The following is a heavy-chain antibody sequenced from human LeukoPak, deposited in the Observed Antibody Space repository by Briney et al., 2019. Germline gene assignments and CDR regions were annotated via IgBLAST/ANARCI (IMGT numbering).Heavy chain of an antibody. V-gene: IGHV3-74*01. J-gene: IGHJ4*02. CDR2: ISSDGSIT. Sequence: PGGSLRLSCAASGFTFPTYWMHWVRQAPGKGLAWVSRISSDGSITTYADSVKGRFTISRDSAKNTLFLQMNSLRDDDTAVYFCVSDVGDWGQGTLVTVSS. CDR1: GFTFPTYW. D-gene: IGHD3-10*01. CDR3: VSDVGD.